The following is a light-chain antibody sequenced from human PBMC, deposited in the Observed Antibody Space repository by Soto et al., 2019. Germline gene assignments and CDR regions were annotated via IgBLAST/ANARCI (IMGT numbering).Light chain of an antibody. CDR2: GAS. CDR1: QSVSSN. Sequence: EIVMTQSPATLSVSPGERATLSCRASQSVSSNLAWYQQKPGQAPRLLIYGASTRATGIPARFSCSGSWTEFTLTISSLQSEDFAVYYCQQYNNWPLTFGGGTKVEIK. J-gene: IGKJ4*01. V-gene: IGKV3-15*01. CDR3: QQYNNWPLT.